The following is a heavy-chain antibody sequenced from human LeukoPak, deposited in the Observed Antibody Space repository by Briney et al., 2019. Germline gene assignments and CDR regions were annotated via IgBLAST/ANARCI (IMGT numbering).Heavy chain of an antibody. CDR1: GGSISSGDYY. CDR3: ARGGRFCAAVSCYPNWFAP. Sequence: SQTLSLTCSVSGGSISSGDYYWSWIRQSPEKGLEWIGFIYYSGSVFYNPSLKSRLAISVDSSVNQFSLTLTSVTAADTAVYYCARGGRFCAAVSCYPNWFAPWGQGTLVTVSS. D-gene: IGHD2-15*01. J-gene: IGHJ5*02. V-gene: IGHV4-30-4*01. CDR2: IYYSGSV.